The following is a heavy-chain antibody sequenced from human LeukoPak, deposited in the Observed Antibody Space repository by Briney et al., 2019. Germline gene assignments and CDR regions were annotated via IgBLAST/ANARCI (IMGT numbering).Heavy chain of an antibody. Sequence: PSETLSLTCAVYGGSFSGYYLSWIRQPPGKGLKWIGEINHSGSTNYHPSLESRVTISLDTSKNQFSLKLRSVTAADTAVYYCARGELGISAFDIWGQGTMVTVSS. J-gene: IGHJ3*02. D-gene: IGHD7-27*01. CDR1: GGSFSGYY. V-gene: IGHV4-34*01. CDR2: INHSGST. CDR3: ARGELGISAFDI.